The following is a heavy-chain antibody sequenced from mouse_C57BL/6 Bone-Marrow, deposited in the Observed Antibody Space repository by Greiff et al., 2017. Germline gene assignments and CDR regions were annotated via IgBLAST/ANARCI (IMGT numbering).Heavy chain of an antibody. CDR3: AREEIYYYGSSYDWYFDV. D-gene: IGHD1-1*01. CDR2: IHPTSGST. J-gene: IGHJ1*03. CDR1: GYTFTSYW. Sequence: QVQLKQPGAELVKPGASVKLSCKASGYTFTSYWMHWVKQRPGQGLEWIGMIHPTSGSTNYNEKFKSKATLTVDKSSSTAYMQLSSLTSEDSAVYYCAREEIYYYGSSYDWYFDVWGTGTTVTVSS. V-gene: IGHV1-64*01.